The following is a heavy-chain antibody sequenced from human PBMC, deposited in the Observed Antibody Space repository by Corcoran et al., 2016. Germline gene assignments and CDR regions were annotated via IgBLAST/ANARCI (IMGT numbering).Heavy chain of an antibody. Sequence: QVQLQESGPGLVKPSETLSLTCTVSGDSVSSSSYYWSWIRQPPGKGLEWIGYIHDSGSTNYNPSLKRRVTMSVDTSKNQFSLKLSSVTAADTAVYYGASHRGGHCSRTSCYFHYWGQGTLATVSS. CDR3: ASHRGGHCSRTSCYFHY. D-gene: IGHD2-2*01. V-gene: IGHV4-61*01. CDR1: GDSVSSSSYY. CDR2: IHDSGST. J-gene: IGHJ4*02.